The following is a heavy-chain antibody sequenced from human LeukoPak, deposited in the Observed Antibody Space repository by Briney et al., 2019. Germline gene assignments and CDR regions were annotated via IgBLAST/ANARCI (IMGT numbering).Heavy chain of an antibody. J-gene: IGHJ1*01. CDR3: ARDPVVGAMD. D-gene: IGHD1-26*01. V-gene: IGHV3-30-3*01. CDR2: ISYDGSNK. Sequence: PGGSLRLSCAASGFTFSSYAMHWVRQAPGKGLEWVAVISYDGSNKYYADSVKGRFTISRDNAKNSLYLQMNSLRAEDTAVYYCARDPVVGAMDWGQGTLVTVSS. CDR1: GFTFSSYA.